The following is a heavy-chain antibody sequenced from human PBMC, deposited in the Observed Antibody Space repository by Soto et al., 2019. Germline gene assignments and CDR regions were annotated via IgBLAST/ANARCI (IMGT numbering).Heavy chain of an antibody. CDR3: ARGKEFGVVIPSKTNWFDP. Sequence: QVQLVQSGAEVKKPGASVKVSCKASGYTFTNYGLSWVRQAPGQGLEWMGWISPYNGYTNYAQKLQGRVTMTTDTSTSKAYMELRSLRSDDTAVYYCARGKEFGVVIPSKTNWFDPWGQGTLVTVSS. V-gene: IGHV1-18*01. CDR2: ISPYNGYT. J-gene: IGHJ5*02. CDR1: GYTFTNYG. D-gene: IGHD3-3*01.